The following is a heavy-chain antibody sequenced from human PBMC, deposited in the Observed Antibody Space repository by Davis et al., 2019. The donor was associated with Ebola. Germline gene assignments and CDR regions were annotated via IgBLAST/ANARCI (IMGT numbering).Heavy chain of an antibody. V-gene: IGHV1-18*01. Sequence: ASVKVSCKASGYTFTSYGFSWVRQATGQGLEWMGWMNPNSGNTGYAQKLQGRVTMTTDTSTSTAYMELRSLRSDDTAVYYCARAGGGAAPIDYWGQGTLVTVSS. J-gene: IGHJ4*02. CDR2: MNPNSGNT. CDR1: GYTFTSYG. D-gene: IGHD6-6*01. CDR3: ARAGGGAAPIDY.